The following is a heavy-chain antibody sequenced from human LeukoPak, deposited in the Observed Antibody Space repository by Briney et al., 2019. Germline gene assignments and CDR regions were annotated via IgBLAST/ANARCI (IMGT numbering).Heavy chain of an antibody. CDR3: GRVTLYAFDI. V-gene: IGHV1-46*01. J-gene: IGHJ3*02. CDR1: GYTFTSNY. Sequence: ASVKVSCKASGYTFTSNYMHWVRQAPGHGLEWMGIISPSGGTTSYAQEFQGRVTMTRDTSTSTVYMELSSLRSEDTAVYYCGRVTLYAFDIWGQGTMVTVSS. D-gene: IGHD4-23*01. CDR2: ISPSGGTT.